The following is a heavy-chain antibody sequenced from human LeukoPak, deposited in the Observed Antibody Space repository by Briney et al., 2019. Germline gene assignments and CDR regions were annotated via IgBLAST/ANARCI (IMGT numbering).Heavy chain of an antibody. D-gene: IGHD5-24*01. V-gene: IGHV3-23*01. J-gene: IGHJ4*02. CDR1: GFTFSNYV. CDR2: IGGSGGTT. CDR3: ARQRRWLQWEGDYFDY. Sequence: PGGSLRLSCAASGFTFSNYVMSWVRQAPGKGLEWVSSIGGSGGTTYYADSVKGRFTISRDNSENTLYLQMTSLRAEDTAVYYCARQRRWLQWEGDYFDYWGQGTLVTVSS.